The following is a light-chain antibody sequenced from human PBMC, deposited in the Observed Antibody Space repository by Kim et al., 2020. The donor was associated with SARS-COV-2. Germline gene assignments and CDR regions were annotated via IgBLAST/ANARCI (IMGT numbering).Light chain of an antibody. CDR3: SSYIRGSTNYV. V-gene: IGLV2-14*01. CDR1: SSDVGGYKY. Sequence: QSALTQPASVSGSPGQSITISCTGTSSDVGGYKYVSWYQQHPGKAPKLVIYEVDNRPSGVSIRFSGSKSGNTASLTISGLHAEDEVDYYCSSYIRGSTNYVFGTGTKVTVL. J-gene: IGLJ1*01. CDR2: EVD.